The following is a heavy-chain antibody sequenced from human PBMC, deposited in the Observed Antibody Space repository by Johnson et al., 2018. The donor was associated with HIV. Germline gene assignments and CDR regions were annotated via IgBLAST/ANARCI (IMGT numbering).Heavy chain of an antibody. Sequence: VQLVESGGGVVQPGRSLRLSCAASGFTVSSNYMSWVRQAPGKGLEWVANIKQDGSEKYYVDSVKGRFTISRDTSKKMLYLQMNSLRVDDTAVYYCSKTGGGAALDSWGQGTMVTVSS. CDR3: SKTGGGAALDS. CDR1: GFTVSSNY. J-gene: IGHJ3*02. CDR2: IKQDGSEK. D-gene: IGHD3-16*01. V-gene: IGHV3-7*01.